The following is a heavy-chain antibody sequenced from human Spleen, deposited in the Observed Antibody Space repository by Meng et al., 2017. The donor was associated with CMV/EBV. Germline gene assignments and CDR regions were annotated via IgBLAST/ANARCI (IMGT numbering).Heavy chain of an antibody. CDR3: ARGSLATRYFDL. Sequence: GGSLRLSCAASGFTFDEYVMGWVRQVPGKGLEWVSGINWNGGSTGYADSVTGRFTISRDNAKNSLYLQMNSLKAEDTAVYYCARGSLATRYFDLWGRGTLVTVSS. CDR1: GFTFDEYV. V-gene: IGHV3-20*04. CDR2: INWNGGST. J-gene: IGHJ2*01. D-gene: IGHD6-6*01.